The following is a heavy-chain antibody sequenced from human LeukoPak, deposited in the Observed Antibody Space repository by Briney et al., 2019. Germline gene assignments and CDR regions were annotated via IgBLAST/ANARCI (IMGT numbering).Heavy chain of an antibody. V-gene: IGHV1-69*04. D-gene: IGHD5-18*01. CDR2: IIPILGIA. J-gene: IGHJ4*02. CDR3: ARGVSGYSYGLDY. Sequence: SVKVSCKASGGTFISYAISWVRQAPGQGLEWMGRIIPILGIANYAQKFQGRVTITADKSTSTAYMELRSLRSEDPAVYYCARGVSGYSYGLDYWGQGTLVTVSS. CDR1: GGTFISYA.